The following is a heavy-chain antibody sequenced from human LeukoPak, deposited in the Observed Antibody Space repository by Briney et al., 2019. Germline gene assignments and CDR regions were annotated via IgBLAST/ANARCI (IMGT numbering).Heavy chain of an antibody. V-gene: IGHV4-4*02. J-gene: IGHJ5*02. Sequence: SGTLSLTCGVSGGSISNTNWWTWVRQPPGKGLEWIGEVNLQGSTNYNPSLKSRVAISVDTSKSQFSLKLSSVTAADTAVYYCARETYGSGNLDPWGQGTLVTVSS. CDR3: ARETYGSGNLDP. CDR1: GGSISNTNW. D-gene: IGHD3-10*01. CDR2: VNLQGST.